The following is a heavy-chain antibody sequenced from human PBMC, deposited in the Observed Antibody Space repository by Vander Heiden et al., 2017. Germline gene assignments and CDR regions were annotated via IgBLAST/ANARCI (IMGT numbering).Heavy chain of an antibody. CDR2: ISSSSSYI. J-gene: IGHJ6*02. CDR3: ARVGYGDYEDYYYYGMDV. V-gene: IGHV3-21*01. CDR1: GFTSTSSS. Sequence: EVQLVESGGGLVKPAGCLRPSCAASGFTSTSSSMNCVRPAPGKGLEWVSSISSSSSYIYYADSVKGRFTISRDNAKNSLYLQMNSLRAEDTAVYYCARVGYGDYEDYYYYGMDVWGQGTTVTVSS. D-gene: IGHD4-17*01.